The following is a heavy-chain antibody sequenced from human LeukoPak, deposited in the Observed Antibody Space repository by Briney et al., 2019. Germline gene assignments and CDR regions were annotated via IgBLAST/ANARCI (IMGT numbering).Heavy chain of an antibody. J-gene: IGHJ4*02. Sequence: GGSLRLSCAASEITLSSYGVSWVRQAPGKGLEWLSAISFSAGTTYYADSVRGRFTISRDNSKNTMHLQLNSLRAEDTAVYYCAKISWDSGGDREKFWGQGTLVTVSS. CDR3: AKISWDSGGDREKF. V-gene: IGHV3-23*01. D-gene: IGHD2-21*02. CDR1: EITLSSYG. CDR2: ISFSAGTT.